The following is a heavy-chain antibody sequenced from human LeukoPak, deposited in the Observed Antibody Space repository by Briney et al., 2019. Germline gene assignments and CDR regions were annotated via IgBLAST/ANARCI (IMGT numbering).Heavy chain of an antibody. CDR3: ARDFAREFTIDY. J-gene: IGHJ4*02. V-gene: IGHV3-48*01. D-gene: IGHD3-10*01. CDR2: ISSSSNII. Sequence: PGGSLRLSCAASGFTFSNYNMNWVRRPPGKGLQWVSYISSSSNIIYYADSVKGRFTISRDNAKNSLFLQMNSLGAEDTAVYYCARDFAREFTIDYWGQGTLVTVSS. CDR1: GFTFSNYN.